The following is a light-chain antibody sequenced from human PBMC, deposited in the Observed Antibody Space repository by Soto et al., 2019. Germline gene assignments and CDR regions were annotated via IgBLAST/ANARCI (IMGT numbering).Light chain of an antibody. V-gene: IGKV3D-20*02. CDR3: QQRSNWHQIT. J-gene: IGKJ5*01. Sequence: EILLTQSPGTLSLSPGERVTLSCRASQSVGSSRLAWYQQKPCQAPRLIIYGASSRATGIPDRFGGSGSGTDFTLTISSLEPEDFAVYYCQQRSNWHQITFGQGTRLEIK. CDR2: GAS. CDR1: QSVGSSR.